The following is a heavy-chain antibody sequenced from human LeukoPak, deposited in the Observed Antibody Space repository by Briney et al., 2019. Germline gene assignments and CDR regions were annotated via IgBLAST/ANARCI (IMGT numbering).Heavy chain of an antibody. CDR3: ARRLAIGYSAFDP. CDR2: IYYTGTA. Sequence: SETLSLTCTVSGGSISSYYWSWIRQLPGKGLECIGYIYYTGTAYYNPSLKSRVTISVDTSKNQFSLRLTSVTAADTAVYFCARRLAIGYSAFDPWGQGTLVTVSS. V-gene: IGHV4-59*12. J-gene: IGHJ5*02. CDR1: GGSISSYY. D-gene: IGHD3-9*01.